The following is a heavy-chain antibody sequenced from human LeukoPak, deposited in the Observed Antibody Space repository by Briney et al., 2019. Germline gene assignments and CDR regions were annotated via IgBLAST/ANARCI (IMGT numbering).Heavy chain of an antibody. J-gene: IGHJ4*02. CDR2: IYYTGST. Sequence: PSETLSLTCTVSGDSFSNGSYYWSWLRQPPGKALEWIGYIYYTGSTYYNPSLEGRVTISVDTSRNQFSVKLSSVTAADTAVYYCARSQNYYGSGDYWSQGTLVTVSS. CDR3: ARSQNYYGSGDY. V-gene: IGHV4-61*01. D-gene: IGHD3-10*01. CDR1: GDSFSNGSYY.